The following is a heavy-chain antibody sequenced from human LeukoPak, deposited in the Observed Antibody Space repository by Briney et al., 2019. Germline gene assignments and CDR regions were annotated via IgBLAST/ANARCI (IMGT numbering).Heavy chain of an antibody. CDR1: VFTFSSFV. Sequence: GGSLRLSCAPSVFTFSSFVLNWVRQAPGKGLECVSTISGSGGTTYYADSVKGRFTISRDNSKLTLYLQMNSLRGEDTAVYYCVLRGGATDYWGQGTLVTVSS. CDR3: VLRGGATDY. CDR2: ISGSGGTT. V-gene: IGHV3-23*01. D-gene: IGHD3-16*01. J-gene: IGHJ4*02.